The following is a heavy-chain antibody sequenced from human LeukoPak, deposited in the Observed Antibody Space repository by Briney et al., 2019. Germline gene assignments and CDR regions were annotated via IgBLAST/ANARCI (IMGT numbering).Heavy chain of an antibody. D-gene: IGHD3-9*01. CDR1: GGSISSFF. CDR2: VHSSGST. J-gene: IGHJ4*02. V-gene: IGHV4-59*01. Sequence: KPSETLSLTCTVSGGSISSFFWSWIRQPPGKGLEWIGYVHSSGSTKYNPSLKSRLIISVDMSKNQFSLKLRSVSVADTAVYYCARLAPGNYDILTGDPEVVFDYWGQGALVTVSS. CDR3: ARLAPGNYDILTGDPEVVFDY.